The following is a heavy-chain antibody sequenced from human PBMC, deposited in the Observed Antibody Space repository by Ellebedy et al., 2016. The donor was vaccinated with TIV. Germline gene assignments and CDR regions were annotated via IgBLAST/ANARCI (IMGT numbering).Heavy chain of an antibody. Sequence: MPSETLSLTCSVSGGSISGYYWSWIRQPPGRGLEWIGYLYSSGSTNYNPSLKSRVTISVDTSKNQFSLKLSSVTAADTAVYYCAREVSWSGFFEHWGQGTLVTVSS. V-gene: IGHV4-59*01. CDR1: GGSISGYY. CDR2: LYSSGST. CDR3: AREVSWSGFFEH. J-gene: IGHJ4*02. D-gene: IGHD3-3*01.